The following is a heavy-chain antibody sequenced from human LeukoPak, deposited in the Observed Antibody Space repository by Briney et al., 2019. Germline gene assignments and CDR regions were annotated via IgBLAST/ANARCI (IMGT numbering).Heavy chain of an antibody. J-gene: IGHJ6*02. V-gene: IGHV3-30*18. Sequence: GGSLRLSCAASGFTFSSFAMHWVRQAPGKGLEWGAVISYDGNEKYYADSVKGRFTISRDGSKNTLYLQMNSLRAEDTAVYYCAKISIGRSMDVWGQGTTVTVSS. CDR2: ISYDGNEK. CDR3: AKISIGRSMDV. CDR1: GFTFSSFA. D-gene: IGHD6-6*01.